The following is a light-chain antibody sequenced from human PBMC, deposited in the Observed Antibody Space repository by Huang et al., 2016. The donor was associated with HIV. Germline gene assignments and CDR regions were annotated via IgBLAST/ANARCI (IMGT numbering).Light chain of an antibody. CDR3: QQSYSITRYT. Sequence: DIQMTQSPSSLSASVGERVTITCRASQNIGRDLNWYQMNSVKAPQLLIYAASSVQRGGPSRFSGIGFGTDFTLTISSLQHEDVATYYCQQSYSITRYTFGQGTKVEIK. CDR1: QNIGRD. V-gene: IGKV1-39*01. CDR2: AAS. J-gene: IGKJ2*01.